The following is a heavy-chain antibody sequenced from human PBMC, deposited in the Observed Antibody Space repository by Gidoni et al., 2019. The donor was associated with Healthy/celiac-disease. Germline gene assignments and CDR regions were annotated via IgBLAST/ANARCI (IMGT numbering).Heavy chain of an antibody. CDR1: GFTFSSYW. Sequence: EVQLVESGGGLVQPGGSLRLYCAASGFTFSSYWMSWVRQAPGKGLEWVANITEDGSDKYYVDSVKGRFTISRDNAKNSLYLQMNSLRAEDTAVYYCARARIFKGAFDIWGQGTMVTVSS. CDR3: ARARIFKGAFDI. V-gene: IGHV3-7*03. CDR2: ITEDGSDK. D-gene: IGHD3-3*01. J-gene: IGHJ3*02.